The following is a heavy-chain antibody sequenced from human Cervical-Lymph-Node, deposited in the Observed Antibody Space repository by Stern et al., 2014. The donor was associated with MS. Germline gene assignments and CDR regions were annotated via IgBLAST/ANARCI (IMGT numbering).Heavy chain of an antibody. CDR2: IFPGGSDI. V-gene: IGHV5-51*01. CDR1: GYTFTSYW. Sequence: EVQLVESGPEVKRPGESLKISCQASGYTFTSYWSGWVRQMPGKGLEWIAIIFPGGSDIRYSPSFQGQVTISADKSSSPAYLQWNNLKASDTAIYYCARQRYFDYWGQGTLVTVSS. CDR3: ARQRYFDY. J-gene: IGHJ4*02.